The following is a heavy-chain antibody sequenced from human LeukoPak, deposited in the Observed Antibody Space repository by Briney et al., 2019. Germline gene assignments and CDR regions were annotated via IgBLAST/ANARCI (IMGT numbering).Heavy chain of an antibody. Sequence: PSETLSLTCTVSGGSISSYYWSWIRQPPGKGLEWIGYIYYSGSTNYNPSLKSRVTISADTSKNQFSLKLSSVTAADTAVYYCARAFNGAFDIWGQGTMVTVSS. CDR1: GGSISSYY. V-gene: IGHV4-59*01. CDR2: IYYSGST. J-gene: IGHJ3*02. CDR3: ARAFNGAFDI.